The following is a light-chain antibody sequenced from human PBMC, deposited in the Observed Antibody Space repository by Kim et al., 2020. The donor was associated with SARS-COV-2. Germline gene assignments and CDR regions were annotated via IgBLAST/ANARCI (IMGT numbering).Light chain of an antibody. CDR2: GNS. Sequence: LTMSCAGSCPTSGVGNDVPWYQRLPRTAPKLLIYGNSNRPSGVPDRFSGSKSGASASLAITGLQAEDEDDYYCQSYDSSLSGLYVFGTGTKVTVL. CDR3: QSYDSSLSGLYV. CDR1: CPTSGVGND. J-gene: IGLJ1*01. V-gene: IGLV1-40*03.